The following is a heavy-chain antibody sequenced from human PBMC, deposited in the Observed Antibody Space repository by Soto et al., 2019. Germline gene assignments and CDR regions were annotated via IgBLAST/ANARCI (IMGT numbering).Heavy chain of an antibody. Sequence: PSETLSLTCTVSGGSISSSSYYWGWIRQPPGKGLEWIGSIYYSGSTYYNPSLKSRVTISVDTSKNQFSLKLSSVTAADTAVYYCARHFPERLLPYYFDYWGQGTLVTVSS. CDR1: GGSISSSSYY. D-gene: IGHD3-3*01. V-gene: IGHV4-39*01. CDR2: IYYSGST. J-gene: IGHJ4*02. CDR3: ARHFPERLLPYYFDY.